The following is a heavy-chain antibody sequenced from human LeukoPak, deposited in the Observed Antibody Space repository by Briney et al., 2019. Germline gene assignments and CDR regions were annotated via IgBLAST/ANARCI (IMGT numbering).Heavy chain of an antibody. CDR2: ISWNSGSI. D-gene: IGHD6-13*01. CDR3: AKDIGSSWSLGFDY. CDR1: GFTFDDYA. V-gene: IGHV3-9*01. J-gene: IGHJ4*02. Sequence: GGSLGLSCAASGFTFDDYAMHWVRQAPGKGLEWVSGISWNSGSIGYADSVKGRFTISRDNAKNSLYLQMNSLRAEDTALYYCAKDIGSSWSLGFDYWGQGTLVTVSS.